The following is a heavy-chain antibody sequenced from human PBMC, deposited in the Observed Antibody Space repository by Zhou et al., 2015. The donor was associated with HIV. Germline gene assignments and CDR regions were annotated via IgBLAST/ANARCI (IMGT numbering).Heavy chain of an antibody. Sequence: QVQLVQSGADVKKPGSSVRVSCKASGGTFSTFSISWVRQVPGQGLEWIGGVSPISATPNYAQEFQGRVTVSADKSTNTASMELSSLRYEDTAVYYCAREGWGSWYFDLWGRGTLVSVSS. D-gene: IGHD7-27*01. CDR1: GGTFSTFS. V-gene: IGHV1-69*06. CDR3: AREGWGSWYFDL. J-gene: IGHJ2*01. CDR2: VSPISATP.